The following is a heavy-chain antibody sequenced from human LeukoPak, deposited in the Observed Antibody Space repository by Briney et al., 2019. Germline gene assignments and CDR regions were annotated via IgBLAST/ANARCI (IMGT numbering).Heavy chain of an antibody. D-gene: IGHD5-18*01. J-gene: IGHJ3*02. Sequence: APGKASCKASGYTFTSYGISWVRQAPGHGLEWMGWISAYNGNTKYAQKLQGRVTMTTDTSTSTAYMGMRRLRSDGTAVYYCARDTAMAPDDAFDMCGEGRMVTVYS. CDR2: ISAYNGNT. CDR1: GYTFTSYG. CDR3: ARDTAMAPDDAFDM. V-gene: IGHV1-18*01.